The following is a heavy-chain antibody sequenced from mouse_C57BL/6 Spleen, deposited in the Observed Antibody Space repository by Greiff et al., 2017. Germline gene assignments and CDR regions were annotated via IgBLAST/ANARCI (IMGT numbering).Heavy chain of an antibody. CDR3: AIPEAQATDYFDY. V-gene: IGHV1-74*01. CDR1: GYTFTSYW. D-gene: IGHD3-2*02. Sequence: QVQLQQPGAELVKPGASVKVSCKASGYTFTSYWMHWVKQRPGQGLEWIGRIHPSDSDTNYNQQFKGKATLTVDKSSSTAYMQLSTLTSEDSAVYYCAIPEAQATDYFDYWGQGTTLTVSS. CDR2: IHPSDSDT. J-gene: IGHJ2*01.